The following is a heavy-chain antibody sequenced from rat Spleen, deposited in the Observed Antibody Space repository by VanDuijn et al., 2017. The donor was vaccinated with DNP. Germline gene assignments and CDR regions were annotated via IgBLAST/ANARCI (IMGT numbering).Heavy chain of an antibody. Sequence: EVQLVESGGGLVQPGRSLKLSCAASGFTFSSYYMAWVRQAPTKGLEWVAYISTGGGSSYYRDSVKGRFTISRDNAKNTLYLQMDSLRSEDTATYYCAGRPPPTRGPFDYWGQGVMVTVSS. D-gene: IGHD1-4*01. V-gene: IGHV5-27*01. CDR3: AGRPPPTRGPFDY. CDR1: GFTFSSYY. J-gene: IGHJ2*01. CDR2: ISTGGGSS.